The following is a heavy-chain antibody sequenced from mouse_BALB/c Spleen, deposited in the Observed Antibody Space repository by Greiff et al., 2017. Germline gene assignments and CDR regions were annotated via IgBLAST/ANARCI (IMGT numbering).Heavy chain of an antibody. CDR1: GFSLTDYG. Sequence: VKVVESGPGLVAPSQSLSITCTVSGFSLTDYGVSWIRQPPGKGREWLGVIWGGGSTYYNSALKSRLSISKDNSKSQVFLKMNSLQTDDTAMYYCAKPSTMITTWYFDVWGAGTTVTVSS. CDR2: IWGGGST. D-gene: IGHD2-4*01. V-gene: IGHV2-6-5*01. CDR3: AKPSTMITTWYFDV. J-gene: IGHJ1*01.